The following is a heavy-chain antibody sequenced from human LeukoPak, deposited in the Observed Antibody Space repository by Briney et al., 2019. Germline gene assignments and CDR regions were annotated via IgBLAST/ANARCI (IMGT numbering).Heavy chain of an antibody. CDR2: IWYDGGNK. J-gene: IGHJ5*02. Sequence: GGSLRLSCAASGFTFSSYGMHWVRQAPGKGLEWVAVIWYDGGNKYYADSVKGRFTISRDNSKNTPDLQMNSLRAEDTAVYYCARDRGSYRNFDWFDPWGQGTLVTVSS. V-gene: IGHV3-33*01. D-gene: IGHD1-26*01. CDR3: ARDRGSYRNFDWFDP. CDR1: GFTFSSYG.